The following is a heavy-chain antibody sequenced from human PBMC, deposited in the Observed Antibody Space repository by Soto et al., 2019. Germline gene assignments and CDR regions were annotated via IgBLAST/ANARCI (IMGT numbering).Heavy chain of an antibody. J-gene: IGHJ6*02. CDR1: GGSISSYY. D-gene: IGHD5-18*01. V-gene: IGHV4-59*01. CDR3: ARTVDTTTDYYYYGMDV. CDR2: IYNSGST. Sequence: SETLSLTCTVSGGSISSYYWSWIRQPPGQGLEWIGYIYNSGSTNYNPSLKSRVTISVDTSKNQFSLKLRSVSAADTAVYYCARTVDTTTDYYYYGMDVWGQGTTVTVSS.